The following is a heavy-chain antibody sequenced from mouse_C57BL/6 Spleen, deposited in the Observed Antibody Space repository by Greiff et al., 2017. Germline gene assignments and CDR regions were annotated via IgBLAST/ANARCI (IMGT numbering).Heavy chain of an antibody. CDR1: GFTFSSYA. Sequence: EVKLMESGGGLVKPGGSLKLSCAASGFTFSSYAMSWVRQTPEKRLEWVATISDGGSYTYYPDNVKGRFTISRDNAKNNLYLQMSHLKSEDTAMYYCARDEPPMDYWGQGTSVTVSS. CDR3: ARDEPPMDY. CDR2: ISDGGSYT. J-gene: IGHJ4*01. V-gene: IGHV5-4*01.